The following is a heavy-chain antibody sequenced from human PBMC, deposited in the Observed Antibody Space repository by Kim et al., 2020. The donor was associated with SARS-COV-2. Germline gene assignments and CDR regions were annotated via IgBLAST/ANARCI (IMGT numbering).Heavy chain of an antibody. V-gene: IGHV4-59*01. D-gene: IGHD1-26*01. CDR2: IYYNGCT. J-gene: IGHJ4*02. CDR1: GGSISSYY. CDR3: ARGLIVGATLDYFDY. Sequence: SETLSLSCTVSGGSISSYYWSWIRQPPGRGLESIGYIYYNGCTNYNPSLKSRVTISVDRSKNQLSLKLTSVTAADTAVYYCARGLIVGATLDYFDYWGQG.